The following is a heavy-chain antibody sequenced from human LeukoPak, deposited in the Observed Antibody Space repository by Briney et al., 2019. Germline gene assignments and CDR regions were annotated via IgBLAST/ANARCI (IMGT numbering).Heavy chain of an antibody. D-gene: IGHD3-10*01. CDR2: IYTSGRT. CDR1: GGSISSYY. Sequence: SETLSLTCTVSGGSISSYYWSWIRQPAGKGLEWIGRIYTSGRTNYNPSLKSRVTMSVDTSRNQFSLNLSSVTAADTAVYYCARDPPYSGALDYWGQGTLVSVSS. V-gene: IGHV4-4*07. J-gene: IGHJ4*02. CDR3: ARDPPYSGALDY.